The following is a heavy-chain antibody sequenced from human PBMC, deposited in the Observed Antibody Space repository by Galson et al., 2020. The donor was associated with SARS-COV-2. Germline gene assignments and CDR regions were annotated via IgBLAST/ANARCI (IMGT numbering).Heavy chain of an antibody. CDR3: ARALGYPNWFDP. CDR1: GYTFTSYG. Sequence: ASVQVSCKASGYTFTSYGISWVRQAPGQGLEWMGWISAYNGNTNYAQKLQGRVTMTTDTSTSTAYMALRSLRSDDTAVYYCARALGYPNWFDPWGQGTLVTVSS. J-gene: IGHJ5*02. CDR2: ISAYNGNT. D-gene: IGHD2-15*01. V-gene: IGHV1-18*01.